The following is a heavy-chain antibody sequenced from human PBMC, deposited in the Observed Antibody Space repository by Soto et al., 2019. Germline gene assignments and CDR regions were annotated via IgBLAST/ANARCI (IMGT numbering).Heavy chain of an antibody. D-gene: IGHD6-13*01. V-gene: IGHV3-30*18. CDR2: ISYDGSNK. J-gene: IGHJ6*02. CDR1: GFTFSSYG. CDR3: AKRVNQYYYYGMDV. Sequence: GGSLRLSCAASGFTFSSYGMHWVRQAPGKGLEWVAVISYDGSNKYYADSVKGRFTISRDNSKNTLYLQMNSLRAEDTAVYYCAKRVNQYYYYGMDVWGQGTTVTVSS.